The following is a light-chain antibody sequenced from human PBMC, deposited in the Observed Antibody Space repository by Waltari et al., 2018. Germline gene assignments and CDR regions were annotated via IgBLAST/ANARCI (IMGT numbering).Light chain of an antibody. CDR1: QGVKNN. J-gene: IGKJ4*01. CDR3: QQYDTLPVT. Sequence: TQLTQSPSTLSASVGDTVILTCRASQGVKNNLTWYQQKPGKAPEVLIHKASRLESGAPSRFSCSGYGPEFTLTISSLQPDDFATYYCQQYDTLPVTFGGGTKVEIK. V-gene: IGKV1-5*03. CDR2: KAS.